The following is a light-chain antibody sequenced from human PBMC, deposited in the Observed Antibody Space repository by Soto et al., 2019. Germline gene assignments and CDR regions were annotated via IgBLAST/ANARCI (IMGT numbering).Light chain of an antibody. V-gene: IGKV1-12*01. CDR3: QQSFSTPPT. J-gene: IGKJ1*01. Sequence: DIQMTQSPSSVSASVGGRVTITCRASQDISSWVAWYQQKPGKAPKLLISAASSLQSGVPSRFSGSGSGTDFTLTISSLQPEDFASYYCQQSFSTPPTFGQGTKVDI. CDR1: QDISSW. CDR2: AAS.